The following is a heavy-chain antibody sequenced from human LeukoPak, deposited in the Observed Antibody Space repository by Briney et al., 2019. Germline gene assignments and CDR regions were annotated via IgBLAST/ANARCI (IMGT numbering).Heavy chain of an antibody. CDR1: GFTFSSYA. CDR2: ISGSGGST. Sequence: GGSLRLSCAASGFTFSSYAMSWVRQAPGKGLEWVSVISGSGGSTYYADSVKGRFTISRDNSKNTLYLQVNSLRAEDTAVYYCASPSRGYCSSTSCYTLYYYGMDVWGQGTTVTVSS. CDR3: ASPSRGYCSSTSCYTLYYYGMDV. D-gene: IGHD2-2*02. V-gene: IGHV3-23*01. J-gene: IGHJ6*02.